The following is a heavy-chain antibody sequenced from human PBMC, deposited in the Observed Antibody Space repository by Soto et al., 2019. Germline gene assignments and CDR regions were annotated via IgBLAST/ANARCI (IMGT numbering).Heavy chain of an antibody. CDR2: ISSSSSTI. D-gene: IGHD5-18*01. V-gene: IGHV3-48*01. CDR1: GFTFSSYS. Sequence: EVQLVESGGGLVQPGGFLRLSCAASGFTFSSYSMNWVRQAPGKGLEWVSYISSSSSTIYYADSVKGRFTISRDNAKNSLYLQMNSLRAEDTAVYYCARDSGYSYGPLDYWGQGTLVTVSS. CDR3: ARDSGYSYGPLDY. J-gene: IGHJ4*02.